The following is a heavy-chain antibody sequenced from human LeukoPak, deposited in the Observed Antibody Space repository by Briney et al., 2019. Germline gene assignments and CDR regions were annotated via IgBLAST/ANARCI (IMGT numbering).Heavy chain of an antibody. J-gene: IGHJ6*02. Sequence: PSETLSLTCTVSGGSISSYYWSLIRQPPGKGLEWIGNNYYSGSTNYNPSLKSRVTISVDTSKNQFSLKLSSVTAADTAVYYCAAYSSGWDRYYYYGMDVWGQGTTVTVSS. CDR2: NYYSGST. V-gene: IGHV4-59*01. CDR3: AAYSSGWDRYYYYGMDV. D-gene: IGHD6-19*01. CDR1: GGSISSYY.